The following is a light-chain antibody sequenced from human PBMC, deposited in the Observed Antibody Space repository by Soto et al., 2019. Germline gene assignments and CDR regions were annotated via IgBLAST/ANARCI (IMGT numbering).Light chain of an antibody. Sequence: QSVLTQPPSVSGAPGQRVTISCTGSSSNIGAGYDVHWYQQLPGTAHKLLIYGNSNRPSGVPDRFSGSKSGTSASLAITGLQAEDEADYYCQSYDSSLSAYVFGTGTKVTV. CDR3: QSYDSSLSAYV. J-gene: IGLJ1*01. CDR2: GNS. CDR1: SSNIGAGYD. V-gene: IGLV1-40*01.